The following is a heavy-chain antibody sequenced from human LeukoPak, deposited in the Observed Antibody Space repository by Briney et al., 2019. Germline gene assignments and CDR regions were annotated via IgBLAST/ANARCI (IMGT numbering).Heavy chain of an antibody. CDR1: GGSISSYY. CDR2: IYSSGST. CDR3: ARVRVYCSGASCYAGWFDP. Sequence: SETLSLTCTVSGGSISSYYWSWIRQPPGKGLELIGYIYSSGSTNYNPSLKSRVTISVDMSKNQFSLKLNSMTAADTAVYYCARVRVYCSGASCYAGWFDPWGQGTLVTVSS. D-gene: IGHD2-2*01. V-gene: IGHV4-59*01. J-gene: IGHJ5*02.